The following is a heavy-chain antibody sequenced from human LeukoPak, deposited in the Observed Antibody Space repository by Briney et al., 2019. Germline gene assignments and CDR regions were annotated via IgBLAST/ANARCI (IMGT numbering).Heavy chain of an antibody. Sequence: SETLSLTCTVSGGSISSSSYSWGWIRQPPGKGLEWIGSIYYSGSTYYNPSLKSRVTISVDTSKNQFSLKLSSVTAADTAVYYCARGQLPGGSGSYLPRLGSGRPYYFDYWGQGTLVTVSS. CDR1: GGSISSSSYS. J-gene: IGHJ4*02. CDR3: ARGQLPGGSGSYLPRLGSGRPYYFDY. CDR2: IYYSGST. D-gene: IGHD3-10*01. V-gene: IGHV4-39*07.